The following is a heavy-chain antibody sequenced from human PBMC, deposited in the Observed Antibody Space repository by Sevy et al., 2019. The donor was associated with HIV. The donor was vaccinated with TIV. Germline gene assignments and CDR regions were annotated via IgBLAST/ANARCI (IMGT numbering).Heavy chain of an antibody. D-gene: IGHD6-19*01. V-gene: IGHV1-69*13. CDR3: ARGGGNGWYYFDY. CDR1: GGTFSRYG. J-gene: IGHJ4*02. CDR2: IIPILGTV. Sequence: ASVKVSCKASGGTFSRYGISWVRQAPGQGLEWMGGIIPILGTVNYAQKFQGSVTITADESTKTAYMELSSLRSEDTAVYYCARGGGNGWYYFDYWGQETLVTVSS.